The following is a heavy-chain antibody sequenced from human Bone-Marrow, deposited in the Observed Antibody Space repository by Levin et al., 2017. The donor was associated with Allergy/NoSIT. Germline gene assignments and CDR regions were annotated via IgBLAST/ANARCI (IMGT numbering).Heavy chain of an antibody. J-gene: IGHJ4*02. D-gene: IGHD3-10*01. CDR3: ARDALWFGELTVTYFDT. CDR2: MYYSGST. CDR1: GGSIGRSQYY. V-gene: IGHV4-39*07. Sequence: GSLRLSCTVSGGSIGRSQYYWGWIRQSPGKGLEWIASMYYSGSTYYNPSLESRVTISLDTATNQFSLKLYSVTAADTAVYYCARDALWFGELTVTYFDTWGQGTLVTVSS.